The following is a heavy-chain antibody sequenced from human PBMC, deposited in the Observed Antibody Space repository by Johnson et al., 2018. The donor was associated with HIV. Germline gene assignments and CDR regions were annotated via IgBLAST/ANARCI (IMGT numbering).Heavy chain of an antibody. V-gene: IGHV3-66*01. D-gene: IGHD6-13*01. J-gene: IGHJ3*02. CDR1: GFTFDDYG. CDR2: IYSGGST. CDR3: ASLSSSLFGAFDI. Sequence: VQLVESGGGVVRPGGSLRLSCGASGFTFDDYGMSWVRQAPGKGLEWVSVIYSGGSTYQADSVKGRFTISRDNSKNTLYLQMNSLRAEDTAVYYCASLSSSLFGAFDIWGQGTMVTVSS.